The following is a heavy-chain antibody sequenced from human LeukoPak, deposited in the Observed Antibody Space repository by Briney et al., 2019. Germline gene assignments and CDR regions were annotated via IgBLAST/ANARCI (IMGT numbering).Heavy chain of an antibody. D-gene: IGHD3-22*01. CDR2: IYHSGST. CDR1: GYSISSGYY. J-gene: IGHJ4*02. V-gene: IGHV4-38-2*02. Sequence: SETLSLTCTVSGYSISSGYYWGWIRQPPGKGLAWIGSIYHSGSTYYNPSLKSRVTISVDTSKNQFSLKLSSVTAADTAVYYCALWYYYYDSSGYYPAFDYWGQGTLVTVSS. CDR3: ALWYYYYDSSGYYPAFDY.